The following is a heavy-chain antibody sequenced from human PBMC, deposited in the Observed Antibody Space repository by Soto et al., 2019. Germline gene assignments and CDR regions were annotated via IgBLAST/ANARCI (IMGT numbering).Heavy chain of an antibody. CDR2: IYYSGST. D-gene: IGHD6-13*01. CDR1: GGSISSSSYY. CDR3: ARHHVLGAAAGTGWRAWFDP. Sequence: PSETLSLTCTVSGGSISSSSYYWGWIRQPPGKGLEWIGSIYYSGSTYYNPSLKSRVPISVDTSKNQFSLKLSSVTAADTAVYYCARHHVLGAAAGTGWRAWFDPWGQGTLVTVAS. V-gene: IGHV4-39*01. J-gene: IGHJ5*02.